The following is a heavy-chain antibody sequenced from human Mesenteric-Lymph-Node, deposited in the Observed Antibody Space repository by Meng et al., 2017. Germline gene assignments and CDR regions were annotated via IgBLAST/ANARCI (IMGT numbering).Heavy chain of an antibody. J-gene: IGHJ4*02. CDR1: GWSFSGYY. Sequence: QVQLRHWGAVLCDPAEHLSLPCAVYGWSFSGYYWSWIRQPPGKGLEWIGEINHSGSTNYNPSLKSRVTISVDTSKNQFSLKLSSVTAADTAVYYCARGSVTWTTVTTPYYFDYWGQGTLVTVSS. CDR3: ARGSVTWTTVTTPYYFDY. CDR2: INHSGST. D-gene: IGHD4-17*01. V-gene: IGHV4-34*01.